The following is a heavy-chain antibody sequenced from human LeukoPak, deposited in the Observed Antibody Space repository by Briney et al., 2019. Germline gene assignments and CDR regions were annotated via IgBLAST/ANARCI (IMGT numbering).Heavy chain of an antibody. CDR1: GGSISSYY. Sequence: PSETLSLTCTVSGGSISSYYWSWIRQPPGKGLEWIGYIYYSGSTNYNPSLKSRVTISVDTSKNQFSLKLSSVTAADTAVYYCARDGGEVWNFYGMDVWGQGTTVTVSS. D-gene: IGHD2-15*01. V-gene: IGHV4-59*01. CDR3: ARDGGEVWNFYGMDV. J-gene: IGHJ6*02. CDR2: IYYSGST.